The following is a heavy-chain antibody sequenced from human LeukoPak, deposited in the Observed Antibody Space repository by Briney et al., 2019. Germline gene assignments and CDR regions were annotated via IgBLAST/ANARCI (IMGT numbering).Heavy chain of an antibody. Sequence: PGGPLTLSCAASGFTINNNYMTWVRHAPGKGLEWVSVSYSGGSSYYTDSVKGRFTMSRDSSKNTVNLQMNILTVEDTAVYYCARILGTTDAFDIWGQGTMVTVSS. D-gene: IGHD2/OR15-2a*01. CDR3: ARILGTTDAFDI. CDR2: SYSGGSS. J-gene: IGHJ3*02. V-gene: IGHV3-53*01. CDR1: GFTINNNY.